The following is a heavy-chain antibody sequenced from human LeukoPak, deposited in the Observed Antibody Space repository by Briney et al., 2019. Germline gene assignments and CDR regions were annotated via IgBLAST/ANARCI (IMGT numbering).Heavy chain of an antibody. V-gene: IGHV4-59*08. CDR1: GDSISSYY. Sequence: SETLSLTCTVSGDSISSYYWTWIRQPPGKGLDWIGYIYYSGNTNYNPSLKSRVTISIDTSKNQFSLKLSSVTAADTAVYYCARHVYYYYDSSEKGDGFDIWGQGTMVTVSS. CDR3: ARHVYYYYDSSEKGDGFDI. CDR2: IYYSGNT. D-gene: IGHD3-22*01. J-gene: IGHJ3*02.